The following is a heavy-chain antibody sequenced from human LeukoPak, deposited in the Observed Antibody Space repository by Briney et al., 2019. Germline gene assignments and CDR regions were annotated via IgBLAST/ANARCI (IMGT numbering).Heavy chain of an antibody. CDR1: GYTFTSFG. J-gene: IGHJ3*02. D-gene: IGHD3-3*01. CDR3: ARVYYDLWSGYEYDAFDI. CDR2: ISAYNGNT. V-gene: IGHV1-18*01. Sequence: ASVKVSCKASGYTFTSFGISWVRQAPGQGLEWMGWISAYNGNTNYAQKLQGRVTMTTDTSTSTAYMELRSLRSDDTAAYYCARVYYDLWSGYEYDAFDIWGQGTMVTVSS.